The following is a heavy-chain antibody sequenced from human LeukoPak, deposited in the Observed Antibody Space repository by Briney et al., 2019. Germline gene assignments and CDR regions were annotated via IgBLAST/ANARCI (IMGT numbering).Heavy chain of an antibody. Sequence: GGTLRLSCAASGFTFSSYGMHWVRQAPGKGLVWVSRINSDGRSTSYADSVKGRFTISRDNTKNTPYLQMNSLRAKDTAVYYCARESHVPGTTGEYWGQGTLVTVSS. CDR3: ARESHVPGTTGEY. J-gene: IGHJ4*02. CDR2: INSDGRST. V-gene: IGHV3-74*01. D-gene: IGHD1-1*01. CDR1: GFTFSSYG.